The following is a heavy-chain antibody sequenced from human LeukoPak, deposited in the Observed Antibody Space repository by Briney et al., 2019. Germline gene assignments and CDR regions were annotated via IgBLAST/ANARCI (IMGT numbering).Heavy chain of an antibody. CDR3: ARTNNVFYYFDY. D-gene: IGHD1/OR15-1a*01. CDR2: INHSGST. V-gene: IGHV4-34*01. J-gene: IGHJ4*02. CDR1: GGSFSGYY. Sequence: SGTLTLTCAVYGGSFSGYYWRWIRQPPGKGLEWIGEINHSGSTNYSPSLQSRVTTSVDTSKNQFSLNLSSVAAADTAVYYCARTNNVFYYFDYWGQGTLLSVSS.